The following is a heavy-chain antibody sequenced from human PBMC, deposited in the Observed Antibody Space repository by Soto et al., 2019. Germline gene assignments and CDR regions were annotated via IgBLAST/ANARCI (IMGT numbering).Heavy chain of an antibody. CDR1: GGSISSYY. Sequence: TSETLSLTCTVSGGSISSYYWSWIRQPAGKGLEWIGRIYTSGSTNYNPSLKSRVTMSVDTSKNQFSLKLSSVTASDTAVYYCARGHIVVVPTVGWFDPWGQGTLVTVSS. CDR3: ARGHIVVVPTVGWFDP. J-gene: IGHJ5*02. CDR2: IYTSGST. V-gene: IGHV4-4*07. D-gene: IGHD2-2*01.